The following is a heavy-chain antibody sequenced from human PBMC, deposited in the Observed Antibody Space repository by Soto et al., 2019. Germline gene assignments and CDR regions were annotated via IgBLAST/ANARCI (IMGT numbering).Heavy chain of an antibody. D-gene: IGHD6-19*01. Sequence: GGSLRLPCAASGFTVSSNYMRWVRQAPGKGLEWVSVIYSGGSTYYADSVKGRFTISRDNSKNTLYLQMNSLRAEDTAVYYCARGSSLQWLVPDDYGMDVWGQGTTVTVSS. CDR3: ARGSSLQWLVPDDYGMDV. V-gene: IGHV3-53*01. CDR1: GFTVSSNY. J-gene: IGHJ6*02. CDR2: IYSGGST.